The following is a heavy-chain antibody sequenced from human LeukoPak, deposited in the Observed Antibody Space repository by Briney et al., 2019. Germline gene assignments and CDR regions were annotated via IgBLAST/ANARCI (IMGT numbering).Heavy chain of an antibody. CDR2: ISSSSSYI. CDR3: ASVEGGYNSFSFRY. CDR1: GFTFSSYE. Sequence: GGSLRLSCAASGFTFSSYEMNWVRQAPGKGLEWVSSISSSSSYIYYADSVKGRFTISRDNAKNSLYLQMNSLRAEDTAVYYCASVEGGYNSFSFRYWGQGTLVTVSS. J-gene: IGHJ4*02. V-gene: IGHV3-21*01. D-gene: IGHD5-24*01.